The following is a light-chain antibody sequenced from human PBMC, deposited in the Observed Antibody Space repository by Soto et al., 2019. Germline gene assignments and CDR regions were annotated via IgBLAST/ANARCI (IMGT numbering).Light chain of an antibody. J-gene: IGKJ1*01. V-gene: IGKV1-5*03. CDR2: KAS. CDR3: QQYNSYSLWT. CDR1: QSISSW. Sequence: DIQMTQSPSTLSASVGDRVTITCRASQSISSWLDWYQQKPGKAPKLLIYKASSLESGVPSRFSGSGSGTEFTLTISSLQPDDFATYYCQQYNSYSLWTFGQGTKVDIK.